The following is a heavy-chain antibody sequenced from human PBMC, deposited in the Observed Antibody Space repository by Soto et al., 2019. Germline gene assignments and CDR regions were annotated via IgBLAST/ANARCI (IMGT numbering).Heavy chain of an antibody. CDR3: ASYGSGWYFDY. Sequence: ASVKVSCKASGGTFSSYAISWVRQAPGQGLEWMGGIIPILGIANYAQKFQGRVTITADKSTSTAYMELSSLGAEDTAVYYCASYGSGWYFDYWGQGTLVTVSS. CDR2: IIPILGIA. D-gene: IGHD6-19*01. J-gene: IGHJ4*02. V-gene: IGHV1-69*10. CDR1: GGTFSSYA.